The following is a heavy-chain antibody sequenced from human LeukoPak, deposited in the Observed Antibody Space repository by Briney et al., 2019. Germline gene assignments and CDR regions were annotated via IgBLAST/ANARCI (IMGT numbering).Heavy chain of an antibody. D-gene: IGHD4-23*01. CDR3: ARGSDYGGNSYWFYFNY. V-gene: IGHV3-21*01. CDR2: ISSSSSYI. CDR1: GFTFSSYS. J-gene: IGHJ4*02. Sequence: GGSLRLSCAASGFTFSSYSMNWVRQAPGKGLEWVSSISSSSSYIYYADSVKGRFTISRDNAKNSLYLQMNSLRAEDTAVYYCARGSDYGGNSYWFYFNYWGQGTLVTVSS.